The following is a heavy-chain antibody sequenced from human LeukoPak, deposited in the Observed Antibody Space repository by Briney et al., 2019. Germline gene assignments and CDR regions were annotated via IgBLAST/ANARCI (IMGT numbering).Heavy chain of an antibody. CDR3: AREGVDWNHSVYYFDY. CDR1: GYIFTGYY. CDR2: INPNSGGT. D-gene: IGHD1-1*01. J-gene: IGHJ4*02. Sequence: ASVKVSCKASGYIFTGYYMHWVRQAPGQGLEWMGWINPNSGGTNYAQKFQGRVTMTRDTSISTAYMELSRLRSDDTAVYYCAREGVDWNHSVYYFDYWGQGTLVTVPS. V-gene: IGHV1-2*02.